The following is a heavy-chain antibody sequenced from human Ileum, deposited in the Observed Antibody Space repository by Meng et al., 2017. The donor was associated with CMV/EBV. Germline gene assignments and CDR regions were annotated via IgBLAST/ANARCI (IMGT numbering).Heavy chain of an antibody. Sequence: GSLRLSSNVAGGSISSYYWNWNSQSPGRGREWNGYVHYSGHTNYNPSLRNRVTISFEMSMQQVFLRLRSVTAADTAVYYGARDGGYSQDRGWIDPWGQGVLVTVSS. D-gene: IGHD1-26*01. V-gene: IGHV4-59*01. J-gene: IGHJ5*02. CDR3: ARDGGYSQDRGWIDP. CDR1: GGSISSYY. CDR2: VHYSGHT.